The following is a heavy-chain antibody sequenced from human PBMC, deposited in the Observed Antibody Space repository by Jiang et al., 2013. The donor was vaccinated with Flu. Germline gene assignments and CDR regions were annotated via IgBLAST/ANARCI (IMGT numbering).Heavy chain of an antibody. J-gene: IGHJ5*02. CDR2: VDPSNGNT. CDR3: AREQSGGYWFDP. CDR1: GYIFTTYF. Sequence: GASVKVSCRASGYIFTTYFIHWLRQAPGQGLEWMGMVDPSNGNTNYAQKFQGRVTMTRDTSTSTVYMELSSLRSEDMAVYYCAREQSGGYWFDPWGQGTLVIVSS. D-gene: IGHD3-10*01. V-gene: IGHV1-46*01.